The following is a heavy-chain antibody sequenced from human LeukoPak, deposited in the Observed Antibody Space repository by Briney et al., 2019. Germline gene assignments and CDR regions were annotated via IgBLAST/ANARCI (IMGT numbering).Heavy chain of an antibody. CDR1: GGTFSSYA. V-gene: IGHV1-69*01. CDR2: IIPIFGTA. D-gene: IGHD1-26*01. J-gene: IGHJ4*02. CDR3: ARGGRPKWELLSHFDY. Sequence: SVKASCKASGGTFSSYAISWVRQAPGQGLEWMGGIIPIFGTANYAQKFQGRVTITADESTGTAYMELSSLRSEDTAVYYCARGGRPKWELLSHFDYWGQGTLVTVSS.